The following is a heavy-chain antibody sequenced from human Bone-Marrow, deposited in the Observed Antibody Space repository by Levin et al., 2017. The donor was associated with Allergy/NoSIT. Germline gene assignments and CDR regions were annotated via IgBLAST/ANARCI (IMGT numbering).Heavy chain of an antibody. V-gene: IGHV4-61*01. D-gene: IGHD4-17*01. CDR1: GGSVSSGSYY. CDR3: ARAVFGPRTTVTTCGGLMNWFDP. Sequence: SQTLSLTCTVSGGSVSSGSYYWSWIRQPPGKGLEWIGYIYYSGSTNYNPSLKSRVTISVDTSKNQFSLKLSSVTAADTAVYYCARAVFGPRTTVTTCGGLMNWFDPWGQGTLVTVSS. J-gene: IGHJ5*02. CDR2: IYYSGST.